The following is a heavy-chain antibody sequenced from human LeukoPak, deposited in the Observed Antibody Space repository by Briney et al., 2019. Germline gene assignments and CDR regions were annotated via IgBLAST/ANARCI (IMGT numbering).Heavy chain of an antibody. CDR1: GFVFSSYA. D-gene: IGHD3-10*01. J-gene: IGHJ3*02. CDR3: WGYHYYGSGRDAFDI. Sequence: PGGSLRLSCAASGFVFSSYAMHWVRQAPGKGLEWVAVISYDGSRKYYIDSVKGRFTVSRDNSKDTVYLQMNSLRAEDTAVYYCWGYHYYGSGRDAFDIWGQGTLVTVSS. CDR2: ISYDGSRK. V-gene: IGHV3-30*04.